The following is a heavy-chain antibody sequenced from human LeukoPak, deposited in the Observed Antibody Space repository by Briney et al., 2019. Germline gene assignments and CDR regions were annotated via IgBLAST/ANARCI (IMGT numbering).Heavy chain of an antibody. CDR2: ISSSSSYT. J-gene: IGHJ3*02. V-gene: IGHV3-11*06. Sequence: GGSLRLSCAASGFTFSDYYVSWIRQAPGKGLEWVSYISSSSSYTNYADSVKGRFTISRDNAKNSLYLQMNSLRAEDTAVYYCAREGILTANDAFDIWGQGTMVTVSS. CDR3: AREGILTANDAFDI. D-gene: IGHD3-9*01. CDR1: GFTFSDYY.